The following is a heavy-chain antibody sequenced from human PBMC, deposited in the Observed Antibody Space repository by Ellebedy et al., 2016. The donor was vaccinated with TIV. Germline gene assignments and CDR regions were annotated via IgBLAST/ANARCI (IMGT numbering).Heavy chain of an antibody. CDR3: ANPPLGAGPDYYYYSLDV. D-gene: IGHD3-16*01. CDR2: ISSTGRNT. V-gene: IGHV3-23*01. CDR1: GFTFNIYA. J-gene: IGHJ6*02. Sequence: PGGSLRLSCAASGFTFNIYAMIWVRQAPGKGLEWISAISSTGRNTYYADSVRGRFTISRDNSKNTVDLQMNSLRAEDTAVYYCANPPLGAGPDYYYYSLDVWGQGATVTVSS.